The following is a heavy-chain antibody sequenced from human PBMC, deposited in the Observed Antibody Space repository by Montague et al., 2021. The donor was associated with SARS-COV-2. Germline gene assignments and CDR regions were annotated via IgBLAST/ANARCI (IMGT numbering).Heavy chain of an antibody. Sequence: SETLSLTCTVSGGSISSSSYYWGWIRQPPGKGLEWIGSIFYSGSTDYXPSLKSRVTISVDTPKNQFSLKLSSVTAADTAVYYCASMVRAQVYYFDYWGQGTLVTVSS. D-gene: IGHD3-10*01. J-gene: IGHJ4*02. V-gene: IGHV4-39*01. CDR3: ASMVRAQVYYFDY. CDR1: GGSISSSSYY. CDR2: IFYSGST.